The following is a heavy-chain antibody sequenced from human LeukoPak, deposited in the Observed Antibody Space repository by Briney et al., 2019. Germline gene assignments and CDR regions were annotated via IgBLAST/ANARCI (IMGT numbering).Heavy chain of an antibody. V-gene: IGHV1-69*05. D-gene: IGHD3-22*01. J-gene: IGHJ4*02. CDR3: AREDSMIVVAGFDY. CDR2: IIPIFGTA. CDR1: GGTFSSYA. Sequence: SVKVSCKASGGTFSSYAISWVRQAPGQGLEWMGRIIPIFGTANYAQKFQGRVTITTDESTSTAYMELSSLRSEDTAVYYCAREDSMIVVAGFDYWSQGTLVTVSS.